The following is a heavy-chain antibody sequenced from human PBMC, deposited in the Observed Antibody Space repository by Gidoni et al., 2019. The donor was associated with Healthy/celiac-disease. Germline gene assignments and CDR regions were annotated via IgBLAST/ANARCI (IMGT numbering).Heavy chain of an antibody. V-gene: IGHV3-21*01. J-gene: IGHJ4*02. Sequence: EVQLVESGGGLVKPGGSLSLSCAPSGFTFSRYSMNWVRQAPGKGLELISSISSSSSYIYYADSVKGRSTNSRDNAKNLLYLQMNGLRAEDKAVYYCARVRPRGGDWGFDYWGQGTLVTVSS. CDR1: GFTFSRYS. CDR2: ISSSSSYI. CDR3: ARVRPRGGDWGFDY. D-gene: IGHD2-21*02.